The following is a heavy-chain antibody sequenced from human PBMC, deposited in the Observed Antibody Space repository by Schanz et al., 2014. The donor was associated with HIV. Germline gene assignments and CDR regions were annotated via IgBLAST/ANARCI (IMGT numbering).Heavy chain of an antibody. CDR3: SKATSGSRGWYTGSD. V-gene: IGHV3-23*01. Sequence: EVQLLDSGGGLVQPGGSLRVSCAASGFTFRSYAMTWVRQAPGKGLDWVSGITGSGVSTYYADSVKGRFTISRDNSKNTLYLQMNSLRAEDTALYYCSKATSGSRGWYTGSDWGQGTLVTVSS. CDR1: GFTFRSYA. D-gene: IGHD6-19*01. CDR2: ITGSGVST. J-gene: IGHJ4*02.